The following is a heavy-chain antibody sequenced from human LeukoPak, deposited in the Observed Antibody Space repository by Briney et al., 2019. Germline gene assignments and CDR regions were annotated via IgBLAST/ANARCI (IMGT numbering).Heavy chain of an antibody. Sequence: GGSLRLSCAASGFTFSSYAMSWVRQAPGKGLEWVSAISGSGGSTYYEDSVKGRFTISRDNSKNTLYLQMNSLRAEDTAVYYCAKDKYCSGGSCYAFDYWGQGTLVTVSS. CDR2: ISGSGGST. J-gene: IGHJ4*02. CDR1: GFTFSSYA. V-gene: IGHV3-23*01. D-gene: IGHD2-15*01. CDR3: AKDKYCSGGSCYAFDY.